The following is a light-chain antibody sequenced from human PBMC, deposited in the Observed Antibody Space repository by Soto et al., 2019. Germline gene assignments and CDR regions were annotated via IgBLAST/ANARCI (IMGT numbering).Light chain of an antibody. CDR3: QQYGSSAIT. V-gene: IGKV3-20*01. J-gene: IGKJ5*01. Sequence: EIVLTQSPGTLSLSPGERATLSCRASHSVNNNYLAWYQQKPGQAPRLLIYGTSSGATGIPDRFSGSGSGTDFTLTISRLEPEDLAVYYCQQYGSSAITIGQGTRLEIK. CDR2: GTS. CDR1: HSVNNNY.